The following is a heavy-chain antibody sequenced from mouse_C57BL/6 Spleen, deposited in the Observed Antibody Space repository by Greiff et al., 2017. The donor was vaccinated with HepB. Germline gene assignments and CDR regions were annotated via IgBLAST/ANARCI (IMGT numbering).Heavy chain of an antibody. CDR1: GYTFTSYW. Sequence: QVQLQQPGAELVRPGSSVKLSCKASGYTFTSYWMHWVKRRPIQGLEWIGNIDPSDSETHYNQKFKDKATLTVDKSSSTAYMQLSSLTSEDSAVYDCARDDYYGSTYWYFDVWGTGTTVTVSS. J-gene: IGHJ1*03. D-gene: IGHD1-1*01. V-gene: IGHV1-52*01. CDR2: IDPSDSET. CDR3: ARDDYYGSTYWYFDV.